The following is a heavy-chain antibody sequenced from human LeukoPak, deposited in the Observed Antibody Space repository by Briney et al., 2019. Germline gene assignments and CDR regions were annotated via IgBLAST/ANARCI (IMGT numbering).Heavy chain of an antibody. CDR3: ARQQTAGVSDY. V-gene: IGHV4-4*02. CDR2: IYHSGST. Sequence: SETLSLTCTVSGGSISSGNWWSWVRQPPGKGLEWIGEIYHSGSTNYNPSLKSRVTISVDKSKNQFSLRLTSVTAADTAVYYCARQQTAGVSDYWGQGTLVTVSS. J-gene: IGHJ4*02. CDR1: GGSISSGNW. D-gene: IGHD3-10*01.